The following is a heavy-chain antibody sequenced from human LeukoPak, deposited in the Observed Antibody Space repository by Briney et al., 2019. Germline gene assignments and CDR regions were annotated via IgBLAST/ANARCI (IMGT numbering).Heavy chain of an antibody. V-gene: IGHV4-38-2*01. D-gene: IGHD2-2*02. CDR1: GYSISSGYY. Sequence: SETLSLTCAVSGYSISSGYYGGCIRQPPGEGLEGSGSIYHIGSTYYNPSRKSRGTISVDTSKNQFSRKLSSLTAAATPVYYCARHNIVVVPAAIRVPYNWFDPWGQGTMVTVSS. CDR3: ARHNIVVVPAAIRVPYNWFDP. CDR2: IYHIGST. J-gene: IGHJ5*01.